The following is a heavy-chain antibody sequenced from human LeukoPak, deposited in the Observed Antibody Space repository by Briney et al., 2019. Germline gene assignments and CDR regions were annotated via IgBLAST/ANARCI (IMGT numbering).Heavy chain of an antibody. Sequence: GGSLRLSCAASGFTFSSYWMHWVRQAPGKGLVWVSRINSDGSSTIYADSVKGRFTISRDNAKNTLYLQMNSLRAEDTAVYYCASSRTTRSGSYYNPYYFDYWGQGTLVTVSS. V-gene: IGHV3-74*01. CDR3: ASSRTTRSGSYYNPYYFDY. CDR2: INSDGSST. D-gene: IGHD3-10*01. J-gene: IGHJ4*02. CDR1: GFTFSSYW.